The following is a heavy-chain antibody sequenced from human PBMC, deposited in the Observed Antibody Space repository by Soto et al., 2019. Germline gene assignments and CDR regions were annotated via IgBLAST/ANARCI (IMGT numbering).Heavy chain of an antibody. CDR3: ARGSHYDILTGFIADWFDP. Sequence: ASVKVSFKASGYTFTSYDINWVRQATGQGLEWMGWMNPNSGNTGYAQKFQGRVTMTRNTSISTAYMELSSLRSEDTAVYYCARGSHYDILTGFIADWFDPWGQGTLVTVSS. CDR1: GYTFTSYD. D-gene: IGHD3-9*01. V-gene: IGHV1-8*01. CDR2: MNPNSGNT. J-gene: IGHJ5*02.